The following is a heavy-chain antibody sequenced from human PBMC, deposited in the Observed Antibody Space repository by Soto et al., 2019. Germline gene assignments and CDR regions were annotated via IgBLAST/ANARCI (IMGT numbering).Heavy chain of an antibody. CDR2: IWYDGSNK. J-gene: IGHJ3*02. CDR3: ARDGPYCSSGSGYDAIDI. CDR1: GFTFSSYG. V-gene: IGHV3-33*01. Sequence: QVQLVESGGGVVQPGRSLRLSCAASGFTFSSYGMHWVRQAPGKGLEWVAVIWYDGSNKYYADSVKGRFTISRDNSKNTLYLQMNSLRAEETDVYYCARDGPYCSSGSGYDAIDIWGQGTMVTVSS. D-gene: IGHD2-15*01.